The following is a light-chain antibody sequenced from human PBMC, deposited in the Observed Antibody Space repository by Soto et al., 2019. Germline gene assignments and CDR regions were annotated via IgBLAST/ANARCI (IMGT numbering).Light chain of an antibody. Sequence: QSALTQPASVSGSPGQSITISCTGTSSDVGGYDFVSWYQQHPGTAPKLMIYDVSNRPSGVSNRFSGSKSGNTASLTISWLQAEDEADYYCSSYTSSSTLEYVFGTGTKLTVL. V-gene: IGLV2-14*01. CDR2: DVS. J-gene: IGLJ1*01. CDR1: SSDVGGYDF. CDR3: SSYTSSSTLEYV.